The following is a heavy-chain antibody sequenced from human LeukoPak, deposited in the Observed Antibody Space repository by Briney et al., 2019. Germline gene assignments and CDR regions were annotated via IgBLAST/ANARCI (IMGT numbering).Heavy chain of an antibody. Sequence: SGTLSLTCTVSGGSISSGGYYWSWIRQHPGKGLEWIGYIYHSGSTYYNPSLKSRVTISVDRSKNQFSLKLSSVTAADTAVYYCARASPYAFDIWGQGTMVTVSS. V-gene: IGHV4-30-2*01. CDR2: IYHSGST. J-gene: IGHJ3*02. CDR3: ARASPYAFDI. CDR1: GGSISSGGYY.